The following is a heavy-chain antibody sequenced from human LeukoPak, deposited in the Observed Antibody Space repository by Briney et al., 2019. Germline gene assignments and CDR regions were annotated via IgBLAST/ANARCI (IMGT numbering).Heavy chain of an antibody. D-gene: IGHD1-14*01. Sequence: GGSLRHSCAASGFTFSSYGMHWVRQAPGKGLEGVAVLWYGGSNKYYADSVKGRFTISRGNSKDTLYLQMNSLRVEDTAVYYCAKSGTPIGYWFDPWGQGTLVTVSS. V-gene: IGHV3-30*02. J-gene: IGHJ5*02. CDR2: LWYGGSNK. CDR1: GFTFSSYG. CDR3: AKSGTPIGYWFDP.